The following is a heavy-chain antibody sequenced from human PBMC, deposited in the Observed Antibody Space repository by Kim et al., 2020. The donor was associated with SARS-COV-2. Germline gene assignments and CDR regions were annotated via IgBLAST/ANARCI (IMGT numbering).Heavy chain of an antibody. CDR1: GYTFTSYA. CDR3: ARDSRKTIFGVVITHYYYGMDV. V-gene: IGHV7-4-1*02. D-gene: IGHD3-3*01. CDR2: INTNTGNP. Sequence: ASVKVSCKASGYTFTSYAMNWVRQAPGQGLEWMGWINTNTGNPTYAQGFTGRFVFSLDTSVSTAYLQISSLKAEDTAVYYCARDSRKTIFGVVITHYYYGMDVWGQGTTVPVSS. J-gene: IGHJ6*02.